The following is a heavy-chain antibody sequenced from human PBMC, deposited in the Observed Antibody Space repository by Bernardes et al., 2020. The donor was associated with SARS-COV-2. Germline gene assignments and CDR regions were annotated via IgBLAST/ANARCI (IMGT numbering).Heavy chain of an antibody. CDR2: IKRKTDGGTT. CDR3: TTNIDY. Sequence: VGSLSLSCAASGFTFSNAWMNWVRQAPGKGLEWVGHIKRKTDGGTTDYAAPVKGRFTISGDDSKNTMYLQMNSLKTEDTAVYYCTTNIDYAAKGTLVTVSS. CDR1: GFTFSNAW. V-gene: IGHV3-15*07. J-gene: IGHJ4*02. D-gene: IGHD5-12*01.